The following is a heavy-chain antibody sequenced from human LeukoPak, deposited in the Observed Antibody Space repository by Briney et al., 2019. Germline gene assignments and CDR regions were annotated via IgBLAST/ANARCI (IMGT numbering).Heavy chain of an antibody. CDR2: ISSSSNII. Sequence: GGSLRLSCAASGFTFTNYNMNWVRQPPGKGLQWVSYISSSSNIIYYADSVKGRFTISRDNAKNSLFLQMNSVRAEDTAVYYCARDFAREFTIDYWGQGTLVTVSS. CDR3: ARDFAREFTIDY. V-gene: IGHV3-48*01. D-gene: IGHD3-10*01. J-gene: IGHJ4*02. CDR1: GFTFTNYN.